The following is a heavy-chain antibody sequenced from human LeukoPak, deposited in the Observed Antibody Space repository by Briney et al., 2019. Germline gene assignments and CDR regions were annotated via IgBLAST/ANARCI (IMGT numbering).Heavy chain of an antibody. D-gene: IGHD3-16*01. J-gene: IGHJ4*02. CDR1: GFTFSTFG. V-gene: IGHV3-66*01. CDR2: IYSGGST. Sequence: GGSLRLSCAASGFTFSTFGMGWVRQAPGKGLEWVSVIYSGGSTYYADSVKGRFTISRDNSKNTLYLQMNSLRAEDTAVYYCARDLSTLAGPLDYWGQGTLVTVSS. CDR3: ARDLSTLAGPLDY.